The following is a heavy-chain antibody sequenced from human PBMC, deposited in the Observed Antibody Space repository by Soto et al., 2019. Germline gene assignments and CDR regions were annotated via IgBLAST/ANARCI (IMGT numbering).Heavy chain of an antibody. D-gene: IGHD1-26*01. V-gene: IGHV3-7*01. J-gene: IGHJ4*02. Sequence: PSETLSLTCAVYGGSFSGYYWSWVRQAPGKGPEWVASINQDGNNKQYVDSVKGRFTISRDNAENSLYLQMNSLRAEDTAVYYCARDYRADWGPGTLVTVSS. CDR2: INQDGNNK. CDR3: ARDYRAD. CDR1: GGSFSGYY.